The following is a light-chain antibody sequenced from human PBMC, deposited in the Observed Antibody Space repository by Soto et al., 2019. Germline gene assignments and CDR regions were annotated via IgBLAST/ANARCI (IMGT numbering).Light chain of an antibody. CDR1: ESKVGSNL. J-gene: IGLJ1*01. CDR3: VAGDEDVYGPFYV. CDR2: RDT. Sequence: QSVLTPPPSASGSPGQRVTICHSATESKVGSNLVYWYQQLPGTAPKLLIYRDTQRPSGVPDRFSGSKSGTSAYLAISGLRSEDEADYYCVAGDEDVYGPFYVFCTGPKVTVL. V-gene: IGLV1-47*01.